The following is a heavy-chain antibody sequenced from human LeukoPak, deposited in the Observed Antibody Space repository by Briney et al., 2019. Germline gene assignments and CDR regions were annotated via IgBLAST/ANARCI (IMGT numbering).Heavy chain of an antibody. CDR2: INQDGSVK. D-gene: IGHD3-22*01. Sequence: PGGSLRLSCAASGFTFSNYWMSWVRQARGEGLQWVANINQDGSVKYYVESVKGRFTISRDNAKNSVYLQMNSLRAEDAAVYYCATSGDSSGCDWGQGTLVTVSS. CDR3: ATSGDSSGCD. V-gene: IGHV3-7*01. J-gene: IGHJ4*02. CDR1: GFTFSNYW.